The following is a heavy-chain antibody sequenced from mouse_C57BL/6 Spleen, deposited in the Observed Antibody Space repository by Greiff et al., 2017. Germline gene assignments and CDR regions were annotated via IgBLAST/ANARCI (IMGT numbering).Heavy chain of an antibody. J-gene: IGHJ4*01. CDR3: AREERFYYAMDY. V-gene: IGHV3-6*01. CDR2: ISYDGSN. Sequence: ESGPGLVKPSQSLSLTCSVTGYSITSGYYWNWIRQFPGNKLEWMGYISYDGSNNYNPSLKNRISITRDTSKNQFFLKLNSVTTEDTATYYCAREERFYYAMDYWGQGTSVTVSS. CDR1: GYSITSGYY.